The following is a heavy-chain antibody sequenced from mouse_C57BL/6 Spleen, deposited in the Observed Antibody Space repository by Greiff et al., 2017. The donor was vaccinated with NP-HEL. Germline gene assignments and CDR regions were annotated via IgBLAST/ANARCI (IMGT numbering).Heavy chain of an antibody. Sequence: VQLQQSGAELVRPGASVKLSCKASGYTFTDYYINWVKQRPGQGLEWIARIYPGSGNTYYNEKFKGKATLTAEKSSSTAYMQLSSLTSEDSAVYCWARGNYYGSSYGWYFDVWGTGTTVTVSS. V-gene: IGHV1-76*01. J-gene: IGHJ1*03. CDR2: IYPGSGNT. D-gene: IGHD1-1*01. CDR3: ARGNYYGSSYGWYFDV. CDR1: GYTFTDYY.